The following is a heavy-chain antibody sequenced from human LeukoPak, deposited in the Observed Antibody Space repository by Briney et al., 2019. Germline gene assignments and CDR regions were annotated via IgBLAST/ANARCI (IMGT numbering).Heavy chain of an antibody. D-gene: IGHD2-2*01. CDR1: GFTFSSYA. V-gene: IGHV3-23*01. CDR3: AKNGKYQLLGSWCDS. J-gene: IGHJ5*01. Sequence: GGSLRLSCAASGFTFSSYAMSWVRQAPGKGLEWVSAISGSGATTYYADSVKGRFTISRDNSKNTLYLQMDSLRGDGTAVYYCAKNGKYQLLGSWCDSWGQGTLVTVSS. CDR2: ISGSGATT.